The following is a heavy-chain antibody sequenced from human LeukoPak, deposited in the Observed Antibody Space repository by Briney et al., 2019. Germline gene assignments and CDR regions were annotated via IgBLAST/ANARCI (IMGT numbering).Heavy chain of an antibody. Sequence: SETLSLTCSVSGDYINNGGHYWSWIRQPPGKTLEYIGYISHRGSTYYSPSLKSRLTITVDGSRNQFSLKLRSVTAADTAVYYCARSEDSGSYFSFDYWGQGTLVAVSS. CDR2: ISHRGST. V-gene: IGHV4-30-2*01. CDR3: ARSEDSGSYFSFDY. D-gene: IGHD1-26*01. J-gene: IGHJ4*02. CDR1: GDYINNGGHY.